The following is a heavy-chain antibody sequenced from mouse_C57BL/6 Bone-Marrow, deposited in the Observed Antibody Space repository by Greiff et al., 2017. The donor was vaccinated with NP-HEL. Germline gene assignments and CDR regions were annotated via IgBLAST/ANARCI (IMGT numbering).Heavy chain of an antibody. CDR3: AREAYYSNRYFDV. V-gene: IGHV5-4*01. D-gene: IGHD2-5*01. CDR1: GFTFSSYA. CDR2: ISDGGSYT. Sequence: EVHLVESGGGLVKPGGSLKLSCAASGFTFSSYAMSWVRQTPVQRLEWVATISDGGSYTYYPDNVKGRFTISRDNAKNNLYLQMSHLKSEDTAMYYCAREAYYSNRYFDVGGTGNTVTVSS. J-gene: IGHJ1*03.